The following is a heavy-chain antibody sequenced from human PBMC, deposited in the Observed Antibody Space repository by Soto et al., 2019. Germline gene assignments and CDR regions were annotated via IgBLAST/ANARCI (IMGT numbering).Heavy chain of an antibody. CDR1: GFTFHRYA. J-gene: IGHJ4*02. CDR2: ISSSGGST. V-gene: IGHV3-23*01. CDR3: ARDLADIVAFDY. D-gene: IGHD2-15*01. Sequence: PGGSLRLSCAASGFTFHRYAVTCVRQALGKGLVWVSAISSSGGSTDYADSVKGRFTISRDNAKNTVYLQMNSLRAEDTAVYYCARDLADIVAFDYRGQGTLVTVSS.